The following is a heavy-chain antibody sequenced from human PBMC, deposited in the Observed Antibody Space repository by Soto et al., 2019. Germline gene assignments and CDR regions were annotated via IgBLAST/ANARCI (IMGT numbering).Heavy chain of an antibody. D-gene: IGHD6-19*01. V-gene: IGHV1-69*08. CDR1: GGTFSSYT. CDR3: ARDLGIAVAGPDY. Sequence: QVQLVQSGAEVKKPGSSVKVSCKASGGTFSSYTISWVRQAPGQGLEWMGRIIPILGIANYAQKFQGRVTITADKSTSTAYIERSSLRSEDTAVYYCARDLGIAVAGPDYWGQGTLVTVSS. CDR2: IIPILGIA. J-gene: IGHJ4*02.